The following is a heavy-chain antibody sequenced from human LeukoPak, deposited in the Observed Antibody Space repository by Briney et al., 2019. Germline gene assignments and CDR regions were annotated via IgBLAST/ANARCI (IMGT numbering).Heavy chain of an antibody. CDR2: IIPILGIA. J-gene: IGHJ3*02. D-gene: IGHD6-19*01. V-gene: IGHV1-69*04. Sequence: GASVKVSCKASGGTFSSYAISWVRQAPGQGLEWMGRIIPILGIANYAQKFQGRVTITRDTSASTAYMELSSLRSEDTAVYYCARDFDSGGWYFAFDIWGQGTMVTVSS. CDR3: ARDFDSGGWYFAFDI. CDR1: GGTFSSYA.